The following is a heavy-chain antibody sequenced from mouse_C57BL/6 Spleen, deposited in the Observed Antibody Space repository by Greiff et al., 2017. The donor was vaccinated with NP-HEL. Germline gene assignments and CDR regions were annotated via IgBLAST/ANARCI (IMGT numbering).Heavy chain of an antibody. V-gene: IGHV5-9-1*02. D-gene: IGHD2-3*01. CDR1: GFTFSSYA. Sequence: VVESGEGLVKPGGSLKLSCAASGFTFSSYAMSWVRQTPEKRLEWVAYISSGGDYIYYADTVKGRFTISRDNARNTLYLQMSSLKSEDTAMYYCTREGGGYYDYAMDYWGQGTSVTVSS. J-gene: IGHJ4*01. CDR2: ISSGGDYI. CDR3: TREGGGYYDYAMDY.